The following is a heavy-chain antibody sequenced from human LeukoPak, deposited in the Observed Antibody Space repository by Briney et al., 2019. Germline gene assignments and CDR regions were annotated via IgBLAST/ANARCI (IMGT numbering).Heavy chain of an antibody. V-gene: IGHV5-10-1*01. J-gene: IGHJ4*02. Sequence: GASLNISGQGSGYSFTTYRISRARQMPGKGLEWMGRIDPSDSYTNYSPSFQGHVTISADKSFSTAYLQWTSLKASDTAMYYSARHAKDYGSIWDYLGQGTLVTVSS. CDR1: GYSFTTYR. CDR3: ARHAKDYGSIWDY. D-gene: IGHD4/OR15-4a*01. CDR2: IDPSDSYT.